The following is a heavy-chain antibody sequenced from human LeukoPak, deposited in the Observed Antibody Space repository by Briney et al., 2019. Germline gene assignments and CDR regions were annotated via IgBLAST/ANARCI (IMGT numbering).Heavy chain of an antibody. CDR1: GFTFSSYS. Sequence: GGSLRLSCAASGFTFSSYSMTWVRQAPGKGLEWVSSISSSSSYIYYADSVKGRFTISRDNAKNSLYLQMNSLRAEDTAVYYCARDGQRFLDHFDYWGQGTLVTVSS. J-gene: IGHJ4*02. V-gene: IGHV3-21*01. D-gene: IGHD3-3*01. CDR3: ARDGQRFLDHFDY. CDR2: ISSSSSYI.